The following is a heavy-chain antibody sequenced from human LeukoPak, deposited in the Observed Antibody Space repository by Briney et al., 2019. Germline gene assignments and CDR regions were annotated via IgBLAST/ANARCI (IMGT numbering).Heavy chain of an antibody. CDR1: GGSISRYY. J-gene: IGHJ4*02. CDR2: IYYSGST. Sequence: SETLSLTCTVSGGSISRYYWSWIRQPPGKGLEWIGYIYYSGSTNYNPSLKGRVTISVDTSNNQISLRLRSVTAADTAVYFCARGGRNFDYWGQGTLVTVSS. D-gene: IGHD1-26*01. V-gene: IGHV4-59*01. CDR3: ARGGRNFDY.